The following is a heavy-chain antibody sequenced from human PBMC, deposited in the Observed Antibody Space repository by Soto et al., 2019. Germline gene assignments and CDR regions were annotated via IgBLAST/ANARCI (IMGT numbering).Heavy chain of an antibody. CDR2: INHSGST. Sequence: SETLSLTCAVYGVSFSGYYWSWIRQPPGKGLEWIGEINHSGSTNYNPSLKSRVTISVDTSKNQFSLKLSSVTAEDTAVYYCARLGIEVVYARAYYYYYMDVWGKGTTVTVSS. J-gene: IGHJ6*03. CDR3: ARLGIEVVYARAYYYYYMDV. D-gene: IGHD2-8*02. V-gene: IGHV4-34*01. CDR1: GVSFSGYY.